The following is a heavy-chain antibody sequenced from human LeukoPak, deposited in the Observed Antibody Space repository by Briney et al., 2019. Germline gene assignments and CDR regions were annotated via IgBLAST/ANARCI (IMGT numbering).Heavy chain of an antibody. J-gene: IGHJ4*02. CDR1: GFTFSSYS. V-gene: IGHV3-48*01. Sequence: GGSLRLSCAASGFTFSSYSMNWVRQAPGKGLEWVSYISSSSSTIYYADSVKGRFTISRDNAKNSLYLQTNSLRAEDTAVYYCARELVPAAGEGFDYWGQGTLVTVSS. CDR2: ISSSSSTI. D-gene: IGHD2-2*01. CDR3: ARELVPAAGEGFDY.